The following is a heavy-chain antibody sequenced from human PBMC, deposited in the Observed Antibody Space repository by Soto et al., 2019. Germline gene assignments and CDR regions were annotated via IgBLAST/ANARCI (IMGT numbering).Heavy chain of an antibody. CDR3: ASGIQMWLRRINNGDSG. D-gene: IGHD5-12*01. V-gene: IGHV1-69*12. J-gene: IGHJ4*02. Sequence: QVQLVQSGAEAKKPESSVKVSCKAPGGTFSTYAISWVRQAPGQGLEWMGGIIPMFGTANYAQRFQDRVTITADESTNTAYVERRSLRSEDPAVYFCASGIQMWLRRINNGDSGWGQGTLVTVSS. CDR2: IIPMFGTA. CDR1: GGTFSTYA.